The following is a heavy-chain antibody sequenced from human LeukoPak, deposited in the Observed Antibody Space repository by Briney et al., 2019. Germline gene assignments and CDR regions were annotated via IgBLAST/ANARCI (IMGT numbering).Heavy chain of an antibody. CDR1: GVIFS. Sequence: SVKVSCEASGVIFSINWVRQAHGQGLEWMGRIIPRLDTTNYAQKFQGRVTITADKSTDTVYMELRRLRSEDTAVYCANLVGPLDVWGQGTTVSVSS. V-gene: IGHV1-69*08. D-gene: IGHD1-26*01. J-gene: IGHJ6*02. CDR3: NLVGPLDV. CDR2: IIPRLDTT.